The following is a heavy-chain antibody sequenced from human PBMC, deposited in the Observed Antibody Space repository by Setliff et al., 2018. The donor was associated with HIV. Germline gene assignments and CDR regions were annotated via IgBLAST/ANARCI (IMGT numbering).Heavy chain of an antibody. CDR3: ARDPNTGWYYLDF. CDR1: GDSITSSTYY. J-gene: IGHJ4*02. V-gene: IGHV4-39*02. CDR2: SYSYRGRR. D-gene: IGHD6-19*01. Sequence: TSETLSLTCSVSGDSITSSTYYWGWIRQSPGKGLEWIGSSYSYRGRRYYNPSLKSRVTISVDRSKNQFSLKLSSVTAADTAVYYCARDPNTGWYYLDFWGPGALVTVSS.